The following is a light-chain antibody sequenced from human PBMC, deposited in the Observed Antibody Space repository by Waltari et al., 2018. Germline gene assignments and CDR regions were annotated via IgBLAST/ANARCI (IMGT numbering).Light chain of an antibody. CDR1: QSVLDRSKTKNY. Sequence: DIVMTQSPDFLAVSLGERATINCKTSQSVLDRSKTKNYLAWYQQKPGQRPKLLIYWASTRESGVPDRFSGSGTGTDFTLTISSLQAEDVAVYYCQQYQSTPPEYAFGQGTKLEI. CDR3: QQYQSTPPEYA. J-gene: IGKJ2*01. V-gene: IGKV4-1*01. CDR2: WAS.